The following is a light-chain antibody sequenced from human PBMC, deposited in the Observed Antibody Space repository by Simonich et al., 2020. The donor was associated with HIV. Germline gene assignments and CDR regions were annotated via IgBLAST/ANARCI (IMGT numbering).Light chain of an antibody. CDR1: SSDVGGYTY. V-gene: IGLV2-14*01. CDR3: SSYTSSSTWV. Sequence: QSALTQPSSVSGSPGQSITISCTGSSSDVGGYTYVSWYQQPPGKAPKLMIYDVNKRPSGVSNRFSGSKSGNTASLTISGLQAEDEADYYCSSYTSSSTWVFGGGTKLTVL. J-gene: IGLJ3*02. CDR2: DVN.